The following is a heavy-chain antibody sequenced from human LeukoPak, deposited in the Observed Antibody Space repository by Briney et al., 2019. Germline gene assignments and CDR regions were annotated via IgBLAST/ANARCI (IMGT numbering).Heavy chain of an antibody. Sequence: GGSLRLSCAASGFTFSSYAMSWVRQAPGKGLEWVSAISGSGGSTYYADSVKGRFTISRDNSKNTLYLQMNGLRAEDTAMYYCARCDVWGSFEGYYFDYWGQGTLVTVSS. D-gene: IGHD3-16*01. CDR3: ARCDVWGSFEGYYFDY. CDR1: GFTFSSYA. J-gene: IGHJ4*02. V-gene: IGHV3-23*01. CDR2: ISGSGGST.